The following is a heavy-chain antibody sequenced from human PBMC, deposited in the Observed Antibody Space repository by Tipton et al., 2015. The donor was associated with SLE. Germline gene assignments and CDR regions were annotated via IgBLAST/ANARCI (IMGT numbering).Heavy chain of an antibody. J-gene: IGHJ5*02. V-gene: IGHV4-31*03. Sequence: TLSLTCTVSGNSISSGPYYWSWLRQHPGMGLEWIGYIYYSGVTYYNPSLESRATISVDTSNNQLSLRLTSMTAADTAVYFCARYCSGGSCYHWFDPWGQGTQVTVSS. CDR3: ARYCSGGSCYHWFDP. CDR1: GNSISSGPYY. CDR2: IYYSGVT. D-gene: IGHD2-15*01.